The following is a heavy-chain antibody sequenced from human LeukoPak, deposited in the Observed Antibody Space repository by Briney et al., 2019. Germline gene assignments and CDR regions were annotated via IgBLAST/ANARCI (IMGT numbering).Heavy chain of an antibody. CDR2: IYYSGST. V-gene: IGHV4-39*07. CDR1: GGSLSSSSYY. CDR3: AREECSSTSCYGGAFDI. Sequence: SETLSLTCTVYGGSLSSSSYYWGWLRQPPGRGREWFRSIYYSGSTYYNPTLKSRVTISVDTSKNQFSLKLSSVTAADTAVYYCAREECSSTSCYGGAFDIWGQGTMVTVSS. J-gene: IGHJ3*02. D-gene: IGHD2-2*01.